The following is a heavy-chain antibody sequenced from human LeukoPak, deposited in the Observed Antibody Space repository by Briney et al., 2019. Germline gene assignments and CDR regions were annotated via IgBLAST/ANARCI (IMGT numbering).Heavy chain of an antibody. D-gene: IGHD3-3*01. CDR1: GFTFSSYG. Sequence: PGGSLRLSCAASGFTFSSYGMHWVRQAPGEGLEWVAVIWYDGSNKYYADSVKGRFTISRDNSKNTLYLQMNSLRAEDTAVYYCARDFWNRRFDYWGQGTLVTVSS. CDR3: ARDFWNRRFDY. J-gene: IGHJ4*02. CDR2: IWYDGSNK. V-gene: IGHV3-33*01.